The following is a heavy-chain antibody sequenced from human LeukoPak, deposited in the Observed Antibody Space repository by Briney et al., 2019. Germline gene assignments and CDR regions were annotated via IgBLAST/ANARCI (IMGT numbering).Heavy chain of an antibody. CDR3: ARGGYCSSTSCRIGAFDI. CDR2: INHSGST. D-gene: IGHD2-2*01. J-gene: IGHJ3*02. CDR1: GGSFSGYY. V-gene: IGHV4-34*01. Sequence: SETLSLTCAVYGGSFSGYYWSWIRQPPGKGLEWIGEINHSGSTNYNPSLKSRVTISVDTSKNQFSLKLSSVTAADTAVYYCARGGYCSSTSCRIGAFDIWGQGTMVTVSS.